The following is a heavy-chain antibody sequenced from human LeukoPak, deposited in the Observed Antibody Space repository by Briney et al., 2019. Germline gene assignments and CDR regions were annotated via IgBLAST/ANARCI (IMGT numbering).Heavy chain of an antibody. CDR1: GFTFSSYA. CDR2: ISYDGSNK. D-gene: IGHD6-13*01. J-gene: IGHJ4*02. CDR3: AKGGPYSSSWGGKFDH. Sequence: GGSLRLSCAASGFTFSSYAMHWVRQAPGKGLEWVAVISYDGSNKYYADSVKGRFTISRDNSKNTLYLQLNSLRAEDTAIYYCAKGGPYSSSWGGKFDHWGQGTLVTVSS. V-gene: IGHV3-30-3*01.